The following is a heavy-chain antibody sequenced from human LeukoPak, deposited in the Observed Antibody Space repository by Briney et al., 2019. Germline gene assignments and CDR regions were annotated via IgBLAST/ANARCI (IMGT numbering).Heavy chain of an antibody. CDR3: AKMYYYGSGSFWFDP. CDR2: ISSSGSTI. D-gene: IGHD3-10*01. CDR1: GFTVSSNS. V-gene: IGHV3-48*04. J-gene: IGHJ5*02. Sequence: PGGSLRLSCTVSGFTVSSNSMNWVRQAPGKGLEWVSYISSSGSTIYYADSVKGRFTISRDNAKNSLYLQMNSLRAEDTAVYYCAKMYYYGSGSFWFDPWGPGTLVTVSS.